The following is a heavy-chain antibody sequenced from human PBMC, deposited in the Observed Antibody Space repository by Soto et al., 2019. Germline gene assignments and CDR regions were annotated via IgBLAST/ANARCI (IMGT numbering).Heavy chain of an antibody. D-gene: IGHD4-17*01. J-gene: IGHJ4*02. V-gene: IGHV4-34*01. Sequence: SETLSLTCAVYGGSFSGYYWSWIRQPPGKGLERIGEINHSGSTNYNPSLKSRVTISVDTSKNQFSLKLSSVTAADTAVYYCARHGDYVGVDSWGQGTLVTVSS. CDR1: GGSFSGYY. CDR3: ARHGDYVGVDS. CDR2: INHSGST.